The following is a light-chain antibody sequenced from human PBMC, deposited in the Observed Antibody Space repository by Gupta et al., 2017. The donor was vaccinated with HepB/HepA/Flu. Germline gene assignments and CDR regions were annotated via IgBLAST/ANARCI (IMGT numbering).Light chain of an antibody. V-gene: IGKV4-1*01. Sequence: DIVMTQSPDSLAVSLGERATINCKSSQSVLYSSNNKNYLAWYQQKPGQPPKLLIYWASTRESGVPDRFSGSGSGTDFTLTISSLQAEDVTVYYCQQYYSTLLTFRAGTKVDIK. CDR1: QSVLYSSNNKNY. CDR2: WAS. CDR3: QQYYSTLLT. J-gene: IGKJ3*01.